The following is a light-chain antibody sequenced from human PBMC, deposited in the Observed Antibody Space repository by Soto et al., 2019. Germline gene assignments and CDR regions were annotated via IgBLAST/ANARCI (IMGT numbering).Light chain of an antibody. J-gene: IGKJ5*01. CDR3: QKTYFTAIN. CDR2: AAT. Sequence: IQLTQSPSSLSASVVDRVTITCRAGQTISTYLNWCQQKPGKAPKLLIYAATNLQSGVSPRFSGRGAGTDFTLTISSLQPEDFATYYCQKTYFTAINFGQGTRLEIK. V-gene: IGKV1-39*01. CDR1: QTISTY.